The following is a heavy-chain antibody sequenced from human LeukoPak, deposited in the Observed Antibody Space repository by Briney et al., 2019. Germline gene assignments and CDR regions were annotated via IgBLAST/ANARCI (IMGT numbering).Heavy chain of an antibody. J-gene: IGHJ4*02. CDR3: AREGSRSSIGEYGY. D-gene: IGHD6-6*01. V-gene: IGHV1-46*01. CDR1: GYSFSSYY. Sequence: ASVKVSCKATGYSFSSYYINWVRQVPGQGLEWMGLIDPRSDFTRYAQKLQGRVTLTRDTSTNTVYMHLSSLRSDDTAVYYCAREGSRSSIGEYGYWGQGTLVTVSS. CDR2: IDPRSDFT.